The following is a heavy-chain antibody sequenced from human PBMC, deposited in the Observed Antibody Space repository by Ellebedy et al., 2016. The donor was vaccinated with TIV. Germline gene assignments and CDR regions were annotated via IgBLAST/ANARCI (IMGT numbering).Heavy chain of an antibody. V-gene: IGHV1-18*01. CDR2: ISAYNGNT. CDR3: ARLSSDSSGYYYYYYMDV. J-gene: IGHJ6*03. D-gene: IGHD3-22*01. Sequence: ASVKVSXXASGYTFTSYGISWVRQAPGQGLEWMGWISAYNGNTNYAQKLQGRVTMTTDTSTSTAYMELRSLRSDGTAVYYCARLSSDSSGYYYYYYMDVWGKGTTVTVSS. CDR1: GYTFTSYG.